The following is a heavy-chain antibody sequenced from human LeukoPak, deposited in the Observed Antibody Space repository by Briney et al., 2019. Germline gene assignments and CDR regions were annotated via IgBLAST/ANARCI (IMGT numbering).Heavy chain of an antibody. Sequence: ASVKVSCKASGYTFTSYYMYWVRQAPGQGLESMGTINPSDGSTHYAQKFQGRVTMTRDTSTSTVYMELSSLTSDDTAVYQCARKAAAGQTGWFGPWGQGTLVTVSS. D-gene: IGHD6-13*01. CDR1: GYTFTSYY. CDR3: ARKAAAGQTGWFGP. V-gene: IGHV1-46*01. J-gene: IGHJ5*02. CDR2: INPSDGST.